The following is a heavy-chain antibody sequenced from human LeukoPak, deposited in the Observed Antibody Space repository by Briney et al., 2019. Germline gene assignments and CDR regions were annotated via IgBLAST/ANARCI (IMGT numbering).Heavy chain of an antibody. CDR3: ARVSNWNWLDY. CDR2: IYTSGST. Sequence: SETLSLTCNVSSCPISSYHWSWIRQPAGKGLEWIGRIYTSGSTNYNPSLKSRVTMSVDTSKNQFSLKLSSVTAADTAVYYCARVSNWNWLDYWGQGTLVTVSS. CDR1: SCPISSYH. D-gene: IGHD1-7*01. J-gene: IGHJ4*02. V-gene: IGHV4-4*07.